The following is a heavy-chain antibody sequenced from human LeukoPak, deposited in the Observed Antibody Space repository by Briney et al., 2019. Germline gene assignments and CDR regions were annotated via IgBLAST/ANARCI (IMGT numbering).Heavy chain of an antibody. CDR3: AGDDRMGEA. CDR2: INHSGST. J-gene: IGHJ5*02. CDR1: GGSFSGYY. Sequence: KPSETLSLTCAVYGGSFSGYYWSWIRQPPGKGLEWIGEINHSGSTNYNPSLKSRVTIAVDTSKNQFSLKLSSVTVADTAVYYCAGDDRMGEACGQGTLVTVSS. V-gene: IGHV4-34*01. D-gene: IGHD3-9*01.